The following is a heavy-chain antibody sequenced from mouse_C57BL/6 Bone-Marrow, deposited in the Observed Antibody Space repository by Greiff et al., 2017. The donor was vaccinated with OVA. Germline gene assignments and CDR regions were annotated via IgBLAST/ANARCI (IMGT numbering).Heavy chain of an antibody. CDR3: ARDYGSSPPDV. J-gene: IGHJ1*03. D-gene: IGHD1-1*01. CDR2: IYPRSGNT. Sequence: VQLQQSGAELARPGASVKLSCKASGYTFTSYGISWVKQRTGQGLEWIGEIYPRSGNTYYNEKFKGKATLTADKSSSTAYMELRSLTSEDAAVYFCARDYGSSPPDVWGTGTTVTVSS. V-gene: IGHV1-81*01. CDR1: GYTFTSYG.